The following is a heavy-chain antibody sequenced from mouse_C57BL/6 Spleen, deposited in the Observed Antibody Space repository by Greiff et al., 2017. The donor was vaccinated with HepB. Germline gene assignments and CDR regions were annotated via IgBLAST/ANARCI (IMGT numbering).Heavy chain of an antibody. V-gene: IGHV5-17*01. D-gene: IGHD2-4*01. CDR1: GFTFSDYG. Sequence: EVQVVESGGGLVKPGRSLKLSCAASGFTFSDYGMHWVRQAPEKGLEWVAYISSGSSTIYYADTVKGRFTISRDNAKNTLFLQMTSLRSEDTAMYYCARSILRREVFDYWGQGTTLTVSS. CDR2: ISSGSSTI. CDR3: ARSILRREVFDY. J-gene: IGHJ2*01.